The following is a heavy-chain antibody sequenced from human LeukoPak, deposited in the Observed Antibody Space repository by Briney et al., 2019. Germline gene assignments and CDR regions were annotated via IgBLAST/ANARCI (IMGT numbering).Heavy chain of an antibody. CDR3: ATSRTFDY. J-gene: IGHJ4*02. Sequence: GGSLRLSCAASGFTFSSYWMHWVRRSPGKGLVWVSGINSDGSSTSYADSVKGRFTISRDNAKNTVYLQMNSLRAEDTAVYHCATSRTFDYWGQGTLVTVSS. CDR1: GFTFSSYW. V-gene: IGHV3-74*01. CDR2: INSDGSST.